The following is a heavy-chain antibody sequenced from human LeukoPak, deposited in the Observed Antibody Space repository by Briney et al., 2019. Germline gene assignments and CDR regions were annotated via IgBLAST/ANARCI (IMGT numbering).Heavy chain of an antibody. CDR3: AKDGDEYYYDSSGYYV. D-gene: IGHD3-22*01. J-gene: IGHJ4*02. V-gene: IGHV3-23*01. CDR1: GFTFSSYA. CDR2: ISGSGGST. Sequence: GGSLRVSCAASGFTFSSYAMSWVRQAPGKGLEWVSAISGSGGSTYYADSVKGRFTISRDNSKNTLYLQTNSLRAEDAAVYYCAKDGDEYYYDSSGYYVWGQGTLVTVSS.